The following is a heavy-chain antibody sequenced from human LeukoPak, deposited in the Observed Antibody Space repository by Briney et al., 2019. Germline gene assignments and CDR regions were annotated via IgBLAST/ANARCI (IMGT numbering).Heavy chain of an antibody. CDR1: GYTLTGLS. J-gene: IGHJ4*02. V-gene: IGHV1-24*01. Sequence: ASVKVSCKVSGYTLTGLSMHWVRQAPGKGLEWMGGFEPEDGETIYAQKFQGRVTMTEDTSTDTAYMELSSLRSEDTAVYYCATGVVVVPVAPTPADYWGQGTLVTVS. CDR2: FEPEDGET. D-gene: IGHD2-2*01. CDR3: ATGVVVVPVAPTPADY.